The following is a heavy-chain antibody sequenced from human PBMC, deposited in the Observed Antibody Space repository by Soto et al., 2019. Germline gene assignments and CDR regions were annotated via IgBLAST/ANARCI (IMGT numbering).Heavy chain of an antibody. CDR1: GYTFINFG. D-gene: IGHD6-13*01. CDR3: TREPPRATAGLNYVDT. V-gene: IGHV1-18*01. CDR2: ISPFNGHP. Sequence: ASVKVSCKTSGYTFINFGSIWLLQAPGQGLECMGCISPFNGHPHYAQKLQGIVSLTTDTSTSTAFMELKSLRHDDTSVYYCTREPPRATAGLNYVDTWGQRTLVNVSS. J-gene: IGHJ5*02.